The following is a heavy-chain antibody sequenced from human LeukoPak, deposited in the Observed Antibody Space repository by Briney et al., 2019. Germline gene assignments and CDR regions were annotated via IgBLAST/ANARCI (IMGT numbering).Heavy chain of an antibody. CDR2: IKQDGSEK. CDR3: ASAGGDSRSPLPFYY. Sequence: PGGPLRLSFAASGFTFGSYWMSWVRKAPGKGLEWVANIKQDGSEKYYVDSVKGRFTISRDNAENSLSLQMNSLRAEDTAVYYCASAGGDSRSPLPFYYWGQGTLVTVSS. J-gene: IGHJ4*02. V-gene: IGHV3-7*03. CDR1: GFTFGSYW. D-gene: IGHD6-6*01.